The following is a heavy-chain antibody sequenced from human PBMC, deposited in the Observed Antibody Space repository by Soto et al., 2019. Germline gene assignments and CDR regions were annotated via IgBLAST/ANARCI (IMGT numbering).Heavy chain of an antibody. CDR2: ISGSGGST. D-gene: IGHD6-13*01. Sequence: PGGSLRLSCAASGFTFSSYAMSWVRQAPGKGLEWVSAISGSGGSTYYADSVKGRFTISRDNSKNTLYLQMNSLRAEDTAVYYCAKDRLITIAAAGILDYRGQGTLVTVSS. V-gene: IGHV3-23*01. CDR3: AKDRLITIAAAGILDY. CDR1: GFTFSSYA. J-gene: IGHJ4*02.